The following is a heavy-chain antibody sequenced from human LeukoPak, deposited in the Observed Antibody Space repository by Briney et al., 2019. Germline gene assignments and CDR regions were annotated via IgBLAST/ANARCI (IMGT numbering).Heavy chain of an antibody. CDR1: GGSISTYY. CDR2: IYYSGST. D-gene: IGHD4-17*01. V-gene: IGHV4-59*01. Sequence: PSETLSLTCTVSGGSISTYYWSWIRQPPGKGLEWIGYIYYSGSTNYNPSLKSRVTISIDTSKNQFSLKLSSVTAADTAIYYCAGSLISTVPKYYFYYMDVWGKGTTVTVSS. J-gene: IGHJ6*03. CDR3: AGSLISTVPKYYFYYMDV.